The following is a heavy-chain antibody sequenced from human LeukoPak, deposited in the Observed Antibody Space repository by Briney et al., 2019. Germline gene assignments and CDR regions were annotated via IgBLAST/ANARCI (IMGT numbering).Heavy chain of an antibody. D-gene: IGHD6-13*01. J-gene: IGHJ4*02. Sequence: SETLSLTCTVSGGSINSGGYSWNWIRQPPGKGLEWIGYVYDRVNTDYNPSLKSRLTISVDTSKNQFSLKLSSVTAADTAVYYCARLVGSSWYHEVLLGRDYWGQGTLVTVSS. CDR3: ARLVGSSWYHEVLLGRDY. CDR1: GGSINSGGYS. CDR2: VYDRVNT. V-gene: IGHV4-30-4*07.